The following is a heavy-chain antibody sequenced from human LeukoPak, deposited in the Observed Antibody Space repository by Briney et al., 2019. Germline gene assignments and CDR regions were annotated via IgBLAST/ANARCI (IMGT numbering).Heavy chain of an antibody. D-gene: IGHD3-10*01. J-gene: IGHJ4*02. CDR1: GGSISNHY. CDR3: ARAMPGSGTSVDY. Sequence: SETLSLTCPVSGGSISNHYWNWIRQPAGKGLEWIGRIYSGVSAIYNPFLKSRVTMSVDTSKNQFSLELSSVTAADTAVYFCARAMPGSGTSVDYWGQGTLVTVSS. V-gene: IGHV4-4*07. CDR2: IYSGVSA.